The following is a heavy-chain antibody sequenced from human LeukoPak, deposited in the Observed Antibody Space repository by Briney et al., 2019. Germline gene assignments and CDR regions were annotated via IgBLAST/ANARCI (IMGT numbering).Heavy chain of an antibody. D-gene: IGHD5-24*01. CDR1: GFTFSSYW. J-gene: IGHJ4*02. Sequence: SGGSLRLSCAASGFTFSSYWMSWARQAPGKGLEWVANIKQDGGEKYYVDSVKGRFTISRDNAKNSLYLQMNSLRPEDTAVYYCAGRGDGNLYYFDHWGQGTLVTASS. CDR3: AGRGDGNLYYFDH. V-gene: IGHV3-7*04. CDR2: IKQDGGEK.